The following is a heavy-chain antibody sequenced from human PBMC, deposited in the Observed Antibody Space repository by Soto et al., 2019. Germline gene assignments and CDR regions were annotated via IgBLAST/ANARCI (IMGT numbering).Heavy chain of an antibody. Sequence: GKGLEWVAILYTGTDTVYADSVKGRFTISRDSSKNTFYLQMNSLRAEDTAMYFCLIFRSEDAIPGRPLDSSFQLTRATDL. CDR3: LIFRSEDAIPGRPLDSSFQLTRATDL. V-gene: IGHV3-53*01. J-gene: IGHJ2*01. D-gene: IGHD2-2*01. CDR2: LYTGTDT.